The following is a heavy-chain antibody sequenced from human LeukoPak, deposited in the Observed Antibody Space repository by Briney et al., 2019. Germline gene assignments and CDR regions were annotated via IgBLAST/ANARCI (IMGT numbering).Heavy chain of an antibody. CDR2: ISWDGGST. V-gene: IGHV3-43D*04. D-gene: IGHD6-13*01. CDR1: GFTFDDYA. CDR3: AKDAAARRSAYMDV. J-gene: IGHJ6*03. Sequence: GALRLSCAASGFTFDDYAMHWVRQAPGKGLEWVSLISWDGGSTYYADSVKGRFTISRDNSKNTLYLQMNSLRAEDTAVYYCAKDAAARRSAYMDVWGKGTTVTVSS.